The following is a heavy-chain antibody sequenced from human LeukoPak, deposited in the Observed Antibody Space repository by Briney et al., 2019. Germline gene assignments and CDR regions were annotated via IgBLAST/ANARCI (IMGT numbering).Heavy chain of an antibody. J-gene: IGHJ4*02. CDR1: GFTFSNCG. V-gene: IGHV3-33*06. CDR2: IWYDGNNK. D-gene: IGHD2-2*01. CDR3: AKDLTISTTVIDY. Sequence: GRSLRLSCAASGFTFSNCGMYWVRQAPGQGLEWVAVIWYDGNNKYYADSVQGRFTISRDNSKNTLYLHMNSLRAEDTAVYYCAKDLTISTTVIDYWGQGTLVIVAS.